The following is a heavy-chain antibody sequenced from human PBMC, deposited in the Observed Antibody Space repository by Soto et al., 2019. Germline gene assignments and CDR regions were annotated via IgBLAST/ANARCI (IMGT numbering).Heavy chain of an antibody. V-gene: IGHV3-30*18. J-gene: IGHJ4*02. D-gene: IGHD3-3*01. CDR2: ISYDGNNK. Sequence: PGGSLRLSCAASGFPFRRYGMHWVRQAPGKGLEWVAVISYDGNNKDYADSVKGRFTTSRDNSKNTLYLEMNSLRGEDTAVYYCAKEQTPQYYNSRHYPGPFDYWGQGTLVTV. CDR3: AKEQTPQYYNSRHYPGPFDY. CDR1: GFPFRRYG.